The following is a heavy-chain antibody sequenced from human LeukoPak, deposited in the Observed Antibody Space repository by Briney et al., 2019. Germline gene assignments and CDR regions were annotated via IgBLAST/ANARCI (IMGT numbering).Heavy chain of an antibody. D-gene: IGHD4-17*01. Sequence: GGSLRLSCAASGFTFSSYWMSWVRQAPGKGLEWVANIKQDGSEKYYVDSVKGRFTISRDNAKNSLYLQMNSLRAEDTAMYYCASSNDYGDYEFDYWGQGTLVTVPS. J-gene: IGHJ4*02. CDR2: IKQDGSEK. V-gene: IGHV3-7*01. CDR3: ASSNDYGDYEFDY. CDR1: GFTFSSYW.